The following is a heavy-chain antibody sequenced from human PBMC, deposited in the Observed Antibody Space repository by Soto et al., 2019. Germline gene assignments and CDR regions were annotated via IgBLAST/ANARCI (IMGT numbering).Heavy chain of an antibody. CDR1: GGSFSGYY. CDR3: ARGQSSLLLDC. Sequence: QVQLQQWGAGLLKPSETLSLTCAVYGGSFSGYYWSWIRQPPGKGLEWIGEINHSGSTNYNPSLKSRVTISVDTSKNQCSLKLSSVTAADSAVYYCARGQSSLLLDCWGQGVLFTVSS. CDR2: INHSGST. V-gene: IGHV4-34*01. D-gene: IGHD2-8*02. J-gene: IGHJ4*02.